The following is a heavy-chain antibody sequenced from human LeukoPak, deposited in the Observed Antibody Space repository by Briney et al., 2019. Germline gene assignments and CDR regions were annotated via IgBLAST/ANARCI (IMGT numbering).Heavy chain of an antibody. D-gene: IGHD2-21*02. CDR3: ARDRGPTDRGAFDI. J-gene: IGHJ3*02. Sequence: GGSLRLSCAASGFTFSSYWMSWVRQAPGKGLEWEANIKQDGSEKYYVDSVKGRFTISRDNAKNSLYLQMNSLRAEDTAVYYCARDRGPTDRGAFDIWGQGTMVTVSS. CDR1: GFTFSSYW. V-gene: IGHV3-7*01. CDR2: IKQDGSEK.